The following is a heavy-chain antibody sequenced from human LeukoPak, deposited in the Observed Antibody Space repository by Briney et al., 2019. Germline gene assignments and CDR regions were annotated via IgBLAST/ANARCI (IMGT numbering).Heavy chain of an antibody. V-gene: IGHV1-2*02. CDR3: ASGHNYGSASFDI. D-gene: IGHD5-18*01. J-gene: IGHJ3*02. Sequence: ASVKVSCKASGYTFIGYYIHWVRQAPGQGLEWMGCINPNSGGTDYAQKFQGRVTMTRDTSISTAYMELSRLRSDDTAVYYCASGHNYGSASFDIWGLGTMVTVPS. CDR2: INPNSGGT. CDR1: GYTFIGYY.